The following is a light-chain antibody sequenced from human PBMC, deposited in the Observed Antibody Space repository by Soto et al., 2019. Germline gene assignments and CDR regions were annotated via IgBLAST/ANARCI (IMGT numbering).Light chain of an antibody. CDR1: QSVGSN. J-gene: IGKJ4*01. CDR3: QQYNNWVT. CDR2: AAS. V-gene: IGKV3D-15*01. Sequence: EIVMTQYPDTLSVSPGERATLSCRASQSVGSNLAWYQQKPGQAPRLLIFAASTRAAGIPARFSGSGSGTEFTLTINSLQSEDFAVYYCQQYNNWVTFGGGTKVDIK.